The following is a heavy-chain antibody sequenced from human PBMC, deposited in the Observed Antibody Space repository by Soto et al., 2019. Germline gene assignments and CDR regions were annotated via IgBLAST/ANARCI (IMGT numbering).Heavy chain of an antibody. V-gene: IGHV4-39*02. Sequence: PSETLSLTCTVSGGSISSSSYYWGWIRQPPGKGLEWIGSIYYSGSTYYNPSLKSRVTISVDTSKNQFSLKLSSVTAADTAVYYCAREQWFHGNYYGMDVWGQGTTVTVSS. CDR3: AREQWFHGNYYGMDV. D-gene: IGHD2-8*01. J-gene: IGHJ6*02. CDR1: GGSISSSSYY. CDR2: IYYSGST.